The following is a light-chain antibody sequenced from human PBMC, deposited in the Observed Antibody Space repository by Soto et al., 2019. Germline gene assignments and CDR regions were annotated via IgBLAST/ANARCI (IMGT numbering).Light chain of an antibody. Sequence: DIQMTQSPSTLSASVGDRVTITCRASQSINSLLAWFQQRPGKAPEILIYKASSLESGVPSRFSGSGSGTEFTPTISSLQPDDSATYYCLQYYDYRTFGQGTKVDIK. CDR2: KAS. V-gene: IGKV1-5*03. J-gene: IGKJ1*01. CDR1: QSINSL. CDR3: LQYYDYRT.